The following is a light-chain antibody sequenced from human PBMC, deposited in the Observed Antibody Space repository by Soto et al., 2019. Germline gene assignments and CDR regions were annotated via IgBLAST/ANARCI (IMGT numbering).Light chain of an antibody. CDR1: QSISSY. Sequence: DIQMTQSPSSLSASVGDRVTITCRASQSISSYLNWYQQKPGKAPKLLIYAASSLQSGVPSRFSGSGSGTDFTLTISSLQPEDFGTYYCQQSYSTPVTFGGGTKVEIK. V-gene: IGKV1-39*01. J-gene: IGKJ4*01. CDR3: QQSYSTPVT. CDR2: AAS.